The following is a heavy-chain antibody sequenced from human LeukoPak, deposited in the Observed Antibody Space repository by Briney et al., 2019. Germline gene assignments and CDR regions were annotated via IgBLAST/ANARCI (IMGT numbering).Heavy chain of an antibody. CDR3: ARHPRWYSSGWLYYFDS. V-gene: IGHV4-39*01. D-gene: IGHD6-19*01. CDR2: INHSGST. CDR1: GGSMSSSSYY. J-gene: IGHJ4*02. Sequence: SETLSLTCTVSGGSMSSSSYYWGWIRQPPGKGLEWIGEINHSGSTNYNLSLKSRVTISIDTSKNQFSLKLSSVTAADTAVYYCARHPRWYSSGWLYYFDSWGQGTLVTVSS.